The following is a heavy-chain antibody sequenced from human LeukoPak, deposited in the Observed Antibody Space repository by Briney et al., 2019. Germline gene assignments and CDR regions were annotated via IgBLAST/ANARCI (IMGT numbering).Heavy chain of an antibody. D-gene: IGHD3-22*01. CDR1: GFTFSSYA. V-gene: IGHV3-23*01. Sequence: GGSLRLSCAASGFTFSSYAMSWVRQAPGKGLEWVSAISGSGGSTYYADSVKGRFTISRDNSKNTLYLQMNNLRAEDTAVYYCVLKGGHYYHFDAWGQGTLVTVSS. J-gene: IGHJ4*02. CDR3: VLKGGHYYHFDA. CDR2: ISGSGGST.